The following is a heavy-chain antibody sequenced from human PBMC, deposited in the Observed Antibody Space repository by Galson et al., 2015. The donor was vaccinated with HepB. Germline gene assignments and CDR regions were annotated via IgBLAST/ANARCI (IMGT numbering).Heavy chain of an antibody. CDR2: IGVSGGTT. Sequence: SLRLSCAASGFSFTSYAMSWVRQAPGKGLEWVSAIGVSGGTTYYADSVKGRFTISRDNSKNTLYLQMNSLRAEDTAVYYCAKPSPYSSGWWVSDYWGQGTLVTVSS. D-gene: IGHD6-19*01. CDR1: GFSFTSYA. CDR3: AKPSPYSSGWWVSDY. J-gene: IGHJ4*02. V-gene: IGHV3-23*01.